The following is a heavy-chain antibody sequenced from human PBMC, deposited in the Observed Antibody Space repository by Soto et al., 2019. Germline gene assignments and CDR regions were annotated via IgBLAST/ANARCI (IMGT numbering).Heavy chain of an antibody. V-gene: IGHV1-69*12. CDR1: GGTFSSYA. Sequence: QVQLVQSGAEVKKPGSSVKVSCKASGGTFSSYAISWVRQAPGQGLEWMGGIIPIFGTANYAQKSQGRVTITADESTSTAYMELSSLRSEDTAVYYCASWSCGGDCYFTAIENWFDPWGQGTLVTVSS. D-gene: IGHD2-21*02. J-gene: IGHJ5*02. CDR2: IIPIFGTA. CDR3: ASWSCGGDCYFTAIENWFDP.